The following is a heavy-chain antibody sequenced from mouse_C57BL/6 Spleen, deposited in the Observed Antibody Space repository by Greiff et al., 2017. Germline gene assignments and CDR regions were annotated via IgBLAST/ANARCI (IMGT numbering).Heavy chain of an antibody. J-gene: IGHJ3*01. CDR3: ARSGIVAWFAY. CDR2: INPNNGGT. D-gene: IGHD3-1*01. V-gene: IGHV1-26*01. Sequence: VQLQQSGPELVKPGASVKISCKASGYTFTDYYMNWVKQSHGKSLEWIGDINPNNGGTSYNQKFKGKATLTVDKSSSTVYMELRSLTAEYSAVYYCARSGIVAWFAYWGQGTLVTVSA. CDR1: GYTFTDYY.